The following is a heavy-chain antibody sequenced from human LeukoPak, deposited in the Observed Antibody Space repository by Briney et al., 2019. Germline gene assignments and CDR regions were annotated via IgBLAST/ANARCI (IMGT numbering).Heavy chain of an antibody. CDR1: GFTFGSYA. CDR2: IDASGGST. V-gene: IGHV3-23*01. D-gene: IGHD6-19*01. J-gene: IGHJ5*02. Sequence: GGSLRLSCAASGFTFGSYAMTWVRQAPGKGPEWVSSIDASGGSTYYADSVKGRFTISRDNSKNTFYLQMNTLRADDTAVYYCAKGSGSGWYGWFAPWGQGTLVTVSS. CDR3: AKGSGSGWYGWFAP.